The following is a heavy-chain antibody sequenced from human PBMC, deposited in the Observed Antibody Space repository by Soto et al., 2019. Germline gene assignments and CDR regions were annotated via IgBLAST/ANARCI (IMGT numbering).Heavy chain of an antibody. V-gene: IGHV4-34*01. J-gene: IGHJ2*01. CDR3: ARESHDILTGPPWVWYFDL. Sequence: QVQLQQWGAGPLRPLETLSLTCGVSGGSFSGYYWAWIRQSPGKGLEWIGEINDRGSINYNPSLQSRVSISVDTSKNHYSLTLRSVTAADTAVYYCARESHDILTGPPWVWYFDLWGRGTLVSVSS. D-gene: IGHD3-9*01. CDR1: GGSFSGYY. CDR2: INDRGSI.